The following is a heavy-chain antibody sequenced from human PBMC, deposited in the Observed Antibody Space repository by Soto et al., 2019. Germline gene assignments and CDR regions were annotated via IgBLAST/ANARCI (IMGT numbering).Heavy chain of an antibody. CDR2: IYYSGSP. D-gene: IGHD1-26*01. Sequence: SETLSLTCTVSGDSISSGGYYWSWIRQHPGKGLEWIGYIYYSGSPHYNPSLKSRVTISVDTSKNQFSLNLSSVTAADTAVYYCARSGNTGSYYVCDYWGQGTLVTVYS. V-gene: IGHV4-31*03. CDR1: GDSISSGGYY. CDR3: ARSGNTGSYYVCDY. J-gene: IGHJ4*02.